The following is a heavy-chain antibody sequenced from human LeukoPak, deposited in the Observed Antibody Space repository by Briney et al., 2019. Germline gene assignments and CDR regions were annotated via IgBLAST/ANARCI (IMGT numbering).Heavy chain of an antibody. CDR2: ISSSGSTI. Sequence: GSLRFSCAASGFTFSDYYMSWIRQAPGKGLEWVSYISSSGSTIYYADSVKGRFTISRDNAKNTLYLQMNSLRAEDTAVYYCASPEMARDGTYAMDVWGQGTTVTVSS. CDR3: ASPEMARDGTYAMDV. J-gene: IGHJ6*02. D-gene: IGHD5-24*01. CDR1: GFTFSDYY. V-gene: IGHV3-11*01.